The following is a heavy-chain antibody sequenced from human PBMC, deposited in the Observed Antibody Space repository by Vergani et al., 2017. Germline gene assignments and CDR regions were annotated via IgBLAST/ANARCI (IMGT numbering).Heavy chain of an antibody. J-gene: IGHJ6*02. CDR2: ISYDGSNK. D-gene: IGHD2-15*01. Sequence: QVQLVESGGGVVQPGRSLRLSCAASGFTFSSYGMHWVRQAPGKGLEWVAVISYDGSNKYYADSVKGRFTISRENSKNTLYLQVNSLRAEDTAVYYCAKDLRIPIVVVVAALDVWGQGTTVTVSS. CDR3: AKDLRIPIVVVVAALDV. CDR1: GFTFSSYG. V-gene: IGHV3-30*18.